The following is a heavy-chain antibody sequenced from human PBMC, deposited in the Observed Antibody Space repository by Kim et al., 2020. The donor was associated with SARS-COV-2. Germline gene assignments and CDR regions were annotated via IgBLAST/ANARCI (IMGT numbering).Heavy chain of an antibody. J-gene: IGHJ4*02. V-gene: IGHV1-18*01. CDR3: ARDFVAGLDY. Sequence: TNYAQKLQGRVTMTTATSTSTAYMELRSLRSDDTAVYYCARDFVAGLDYWGQGTLVTVSS. D-gene: IGHD6-19*01. CDR2: T.